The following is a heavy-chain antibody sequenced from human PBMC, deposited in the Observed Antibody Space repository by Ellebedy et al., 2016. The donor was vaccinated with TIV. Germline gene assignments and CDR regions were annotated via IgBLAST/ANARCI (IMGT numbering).Heavy chain of an antibody. CDR3: ARRASYGDYAVQVNPWFDP. V-gene: IGHV3-7*01. CDR2: IRQEGDEI. Sequence: PGGSLRLSCAASGFNFRSYWMTWVRQAPGKGLEWVAKIRQEGDEIYYVESVKGRFTISRDNAKNSLFLQMNSLGAEDTAVYYCARRASYGDYAVQVNPWFDPWGQGTLVTVSS. CDR1: GFNFRSYW. J-gene: IGHJ5*02. D-gene: IGHD4-17*01.